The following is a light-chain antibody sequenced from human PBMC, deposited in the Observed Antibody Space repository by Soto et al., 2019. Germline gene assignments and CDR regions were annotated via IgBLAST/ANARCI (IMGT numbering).Light chain of an antibody. CDR2: SAP. CDR3: QEYASSLM. CDR1: PSVDSAF. J-gene: IGKJ1*01. V-gene: IGKV3-20*01. Sequence: EIVLTQSPGSLPLSLGERATLSCRARPSVDSAFFAWYQQTSGQPPRLLLYSAPRWATGIPDRFSGSGSGTDFTLTISRLEPEDVAVYYCQEYASSLMFGQGTKVEI.